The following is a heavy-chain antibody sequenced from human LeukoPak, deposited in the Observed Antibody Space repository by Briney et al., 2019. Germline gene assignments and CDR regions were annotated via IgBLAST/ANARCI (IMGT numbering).Heavy chain of an antibody. V-gene: IGHV3-66*01. J-gene: IGHJ6*02. CDR2: IYSGGST. Sequence: GGSLRLSCAASGLTVGSSFMSWVRQAPGKGLEWVSVIYSGGSTYYADSVRGRFTISRDNSKNTLYLQMNSLRAEDTAVYYCARDNVRERYYYYGMDVWGQGTTVTVSS. CDR3: ARDNVRERYYYYGMDV. CDR1: GLTVGSSF.